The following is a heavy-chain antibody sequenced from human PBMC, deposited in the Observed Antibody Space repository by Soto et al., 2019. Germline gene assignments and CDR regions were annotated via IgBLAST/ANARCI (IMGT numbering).Heavy chain of an antibody. D-gene: IGHD3-10*01. CDR3: AKDRSSIGELFASFDY. Sequence: DVQLLESGGGLVQPGGSLRLSCAASGFTFSTYAMSWVRQAPGKALEWVSSITSSGTDTFYADSVKGRFTISRDNSENTLDLQMNSLRAYDTAVYYCAKDRSSIGELFASFDYWGQGTLVTVSS. CDR1: GFTFSTYA. J-gene: IGHJ4*02. CDR2: ITSSGTDT. V-gene: IGHV3-23*01.